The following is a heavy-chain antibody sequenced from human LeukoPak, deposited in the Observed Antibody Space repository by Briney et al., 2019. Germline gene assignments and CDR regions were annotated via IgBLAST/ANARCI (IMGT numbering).Heavy chain of an antibody. J-gene: IGHJ6*02. Sequence: GASVKVSCKASGYTFTSYGISWVRQAPGQGLEWMGWISAYNGNTNYAQKLQGRVTMTTDTSTSTAYMELRSLRSDDTAVYYCARERYCSSTSCYGYYYYGMDVWGQGTTVTVSS. CDR3: ARERYCSSTSCYGYYYYGMDV. CDR1: GYTFTSYG. V-gene: IGHV1-18*01. CDR2: ISAYNGNT. D-gene: IGHD2-2*01.